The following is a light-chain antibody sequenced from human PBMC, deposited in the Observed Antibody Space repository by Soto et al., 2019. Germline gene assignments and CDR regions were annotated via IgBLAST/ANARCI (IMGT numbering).Light chain of an antibody. CDR3: QQYDNWPPWT. CDR2: AAS. Sequence: DIVMTQSPATVSVSPGDTATLSCRASQNINNNLAWYQQKPGQAPRLLTFAASTRATGIPARFGGTGSGTEFTLTISSLQSEDFAVYYCQQYDNWPPWTFGQGTKVDVK. V-gene: IGKV3-15*01. J-gene: IGKJ1*01. CDR1: QNINNN.